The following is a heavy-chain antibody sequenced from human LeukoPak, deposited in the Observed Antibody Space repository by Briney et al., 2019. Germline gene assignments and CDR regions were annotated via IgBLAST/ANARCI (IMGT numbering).Heavy chain of an antibody. CDR2: IYYSGST. Sequence: SETLSLTCAVYGGSFSSYYWSWLRQPPGKGLEWVGSIYYSGSTYYNPSLKSRVTISVDTSKNQFSLKLSSVTAADTAVYYCARDQGVTMIVVVGNAFDIWGQGTMVTVSS. CDR1: GGSFSSYY. J-gene: IGHJ3*02. CDR3: ARDQGVTMIVVVGNAFDI. D-gene: IGHD3-22*01. V-gene: IGHV4-34*01.